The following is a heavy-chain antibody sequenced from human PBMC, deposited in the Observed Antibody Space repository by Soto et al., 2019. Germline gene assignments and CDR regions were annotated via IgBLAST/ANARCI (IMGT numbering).Heavy chain of an antibody. J-gene: IGHJ6*02. Sequence: GASLKVSCKASGYTFPNYDINWARQATGQGPEWMGWMNPNSGHTGYAQKFQGRVTMTRDTSISTAYMELSSLRSEDTAVYYCERIGDSHYNHGLDVWGQGTTVAVSS. CDR3: ERIGDSHYNHGLDV. D-gene: IGHD2-21*02. CDR2: MNPNSGHT. V-gene: IGHV1-8*01. CDR1: GYTFPNYD.